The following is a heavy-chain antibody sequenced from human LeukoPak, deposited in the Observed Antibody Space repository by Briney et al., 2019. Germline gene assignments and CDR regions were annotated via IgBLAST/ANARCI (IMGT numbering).Heavy chain of an antibody. Sequence: KTSETLSLTCTVSGGSISSGVYYWTWVRQPPGEGLEWIGYISYSGTTYSSPSLKTRLTISTDTSKSQFSLMLTSVTAADTAVYYCARDHYYYYMDVWGKGTTVTVSS. CDR2: ISYSGTT. CDR3: ARDHYYYYMDV. CDR1: GGSISSGVYY. V-gene: IGHV4-30-4*01. J-gene: IGHJ6*03.